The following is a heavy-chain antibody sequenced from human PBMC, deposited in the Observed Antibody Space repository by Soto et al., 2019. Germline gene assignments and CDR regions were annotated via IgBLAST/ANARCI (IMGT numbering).Heavy chain of an antibody. D-gene: IGHD3-22*01. CDR1: GFTFSSYA. J-gene: IGHJ5*02. Sequence: GSLRLSCAASGFTFSSYAMSWVRQAPGKGLEWVSAISGSGGSTYYADSVKGRFTISRDNSKNTQYLQMNSLRAEDTAVYYCAKDLSSGQMFSWGQGTLVTVSS. CDR3: AKDLSSGQMFS. V-gene: IGHV3-23*01. CDR2: ISGSGGST.